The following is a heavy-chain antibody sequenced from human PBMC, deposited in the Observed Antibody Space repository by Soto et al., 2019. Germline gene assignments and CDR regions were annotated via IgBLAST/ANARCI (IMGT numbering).Heavy chain of an antibody. V-gene: IGHV4-59*03. J-gene: IGHJ3*02. CDR2: IYYTGTT. D-gene: IGHD2-21*01. CDR1: GGSIINYY. CDR3: ARRATGDDAFDI. Sequence: SETLSLTCTVSGGSIINYYWSWIRQPPGKGLEWIGNIYYTGTTYYNPSLKSRLTISVDTSKKQFSLKLTSVTAADTAVYYCARRATGDDAFDIWGQGTMVTVPS.